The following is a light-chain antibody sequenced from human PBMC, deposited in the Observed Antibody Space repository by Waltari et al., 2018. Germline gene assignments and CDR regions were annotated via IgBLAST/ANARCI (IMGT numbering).Light chain of an antibody. CDR3: LQDSNYPFT. V-gene: IGKV1-6*02. Sequence: AIQMTPSPSSLFASVGDRVTITCRASQGIRNDLGWYQQKPGKPPKLLIYAASTLQTGVPSRFSGSGFGTDFTLTISSLQPADFATYYCLQDSNYPFTFGPGTKVDIK. J-gene: IGKJ3*01. CDR2: AAS. CDR1: QGIRND.